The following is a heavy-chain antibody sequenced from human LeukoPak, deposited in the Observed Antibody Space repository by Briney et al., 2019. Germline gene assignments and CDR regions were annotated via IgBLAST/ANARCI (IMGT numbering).Heavy chain of an antibody. Sequence: PGGSLRLSCAASGFTFSDNYMTWVRQTPGKGLEWLSYISGNGGVIQYADSVKGRFTISRDNARNLLYLQMDSLRVEDTAIYYCARDPRTVRIWGQGTLVTVSS. CDR3: ARDPRTVRI. CDR2: ISGNGGVI. CDR1: GFTFSDNY. J-gene: IGHJ4*02. D-gene: IGHD1-1*01. V-gene: IGHV3-11*04.